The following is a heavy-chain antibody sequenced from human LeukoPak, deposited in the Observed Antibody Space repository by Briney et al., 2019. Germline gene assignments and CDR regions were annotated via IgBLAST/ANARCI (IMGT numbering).Heavy chain of an antibody. D-gene: IGHD5-18*01. CDR2: IYYSGST. CDR1: GGSISSYY. Sequence: PSETLSLTCTVSGGSISSYYWSWIRQPPGKGLEWIGYIYYSGSTNYNPSLKSRVTISVDTSKNQFSLKLSSVTAADTAVYYCARAVYSYSTPFDYWGQGTLVTVSS. V-gene: IGHV4-59*08. CDR3: ARAVYSYSTPFDY. J-gene: IGHJ4*02.